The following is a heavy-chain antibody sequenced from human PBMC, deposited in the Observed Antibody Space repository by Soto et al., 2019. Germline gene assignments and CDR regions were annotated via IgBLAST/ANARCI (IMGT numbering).Heavy chain of an antibody. CDR3: ARDRYCSSSHLDS. D-gene: IGHD6-6*01. Sequence: QVQLVESGGGVVQPGRSLRLSCAASGFTFSSYGMHWVRQAPGKGLEWVAVIWYDGSNKYYADSVKGRFTISRDNSKNTVYLQRNSLRAEDTAMYYCARDRYCSSSHLDSWGQGTLVTVSS. CDR1: GFTFSSYG. CDR2: IWYDGSNK. V-gene: IGHV3-33*01. J-gene: IGHJ4*02.